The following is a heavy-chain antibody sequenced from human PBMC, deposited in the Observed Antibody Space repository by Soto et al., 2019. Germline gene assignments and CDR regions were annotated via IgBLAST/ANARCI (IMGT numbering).Heavy chain of an antibody. Sequence: EVQLVESGGGLVQPGGSLRLSCAASGFTFSGYWMHWVRQVPGKGPVWVSRINSDGSSTSYADSVNGRFTISRDNAKNTLHLPRNRLRAEDTAVYYCARGYSSSWHNGLDICGQGKRVTVSS. CDR1: GFTFSGYW. CDR3: ARGYSSSWHNGLDI. CDR2: INSDGSST. J-gene: IGHJ3*02. V-gene: IGHV3-74*01. D-gene: IGHD6-13*01.